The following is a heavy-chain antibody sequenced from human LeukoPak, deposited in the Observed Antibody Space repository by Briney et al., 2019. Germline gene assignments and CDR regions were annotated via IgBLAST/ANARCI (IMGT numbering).Heavy chain of an antibody. Sequence: SVKVSCKASGGTFSSYAISWVRQAPGQGLEWMGGIIPIFGTANYAQKFQGRVTITADKSTSTAYMELSSLRSEDTAVYYCARGQRRGVIVVTNTRGAFDIWGQGTMVTVSS. CDR2: IIPIFGTA. V-gene: IGHV1-69*06. J-gene: IGHJ3*02. CDR3: ARGQRRGVIVVTNTRGAFDI. CDR1: GGTFSSYA. D-gene: IGHD3-22*01.